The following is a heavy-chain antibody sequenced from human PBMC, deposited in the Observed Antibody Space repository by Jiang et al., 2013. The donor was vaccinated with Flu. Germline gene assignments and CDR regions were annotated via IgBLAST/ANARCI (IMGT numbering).Heavy chain of an antibody. CDR2: IYHSGST. V-gene: IGHV4-38-2*02. CDR1: GYSISSGYY. J-gene: IGHJ4*02. D-gene: IGHD6-19*01. Sequence: GSGLVKPSETLSLTCTVSGYSISSGYYWGWIRQPPGKGLEWIGSIYHSGSTYYNPSLKSRVTISVDTSKNQFSLKLSSVTAADTAVYYCARDRSSGWYEQTDFDYWGQG. CDR3: ARDRSSGWYEQTDFDY.